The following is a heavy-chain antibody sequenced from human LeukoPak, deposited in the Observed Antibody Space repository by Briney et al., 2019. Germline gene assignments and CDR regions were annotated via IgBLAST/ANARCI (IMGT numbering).Heavy chain of an antibody. Sequence: PSETLSLTCAVSGYSISSGYYWGWIRQPPGKGLEWIGRIYHSGSTYYNPSLKSRVTISVDTSKNQFSLKQSSVTAADTAVYYCARASGSQFTYYFDYWGQGTLVTVSS. CDR3: ARASGSQFTYYFDY. D-gene: IGHD1-26*01. V-gene: IGHV4-38-2*01. J-gene: IGHJ4*02. CDR2: IYHSGST. CDR1: GYSISSGYY.